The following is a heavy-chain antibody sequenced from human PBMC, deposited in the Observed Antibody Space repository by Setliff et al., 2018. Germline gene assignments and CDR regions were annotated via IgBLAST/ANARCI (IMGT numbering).Heavy chain of an antibody. D-gene: IGHD6-13*01. Sequence: ASVKVSCKTSGYPFTNYGLSWVRQAPGQGLEWMGWISGHNGDTKLAQNFQGRVTVTTDTFTNTGYMELRSLRSDDTAFYYCARADYSCSLHYFDCWGQGTLVTVSS. CDR3: ARADYSCSLHYFDC. V-gene: IGHV1-18*01. J-gene: IGHJ4*02. CDR2: ISGHNGDT. CDR1: GYPFTNYG.